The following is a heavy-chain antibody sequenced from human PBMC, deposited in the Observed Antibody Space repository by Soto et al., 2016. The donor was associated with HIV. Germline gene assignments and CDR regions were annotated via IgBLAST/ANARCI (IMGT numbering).Heavy chain of an antibody. CDR2: ISSSSSTI. V-gene: IGHV3-48*04. Sequence: EVQLVESGGGLVQPGGSLRLSCAASEFTFSSYNMNWVRQAPGKGLEWVSYISSSSSTIYYADSVKGRFTISRDNAKNSLYLQMNSLRAEDTAVYYCARERQYYYDSSGLGVFXYVGQGTLVTVSS. D-gene: IGHD3-22*01. CDR3: ARERQYYYDSSGLGVFXY. CDR1: EFTFSSYN. J-gene: IGHJ4*02.